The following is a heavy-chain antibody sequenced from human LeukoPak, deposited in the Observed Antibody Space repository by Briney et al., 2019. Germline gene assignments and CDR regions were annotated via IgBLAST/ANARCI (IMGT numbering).Heavy chain of an antibody. CDR2: IYTSGST. CDR3: ARHRDYYNSRGYSNYFDY. CDR1: GGSISSYY. V-gene: IGHV4-4*09. J-gene: IGHJ4*02. D-gene: IGHD3-22*01. Sequence: SETLSLTCTVSGGSISSYYWSWIRQPPGKGLEWIGYIYTSGSTNYNPSLKSRVTISVDTSKNQFSLKLSSVTAADTAVYYCARHRDYYNSRGYSNYFDYWRQGTLVTVST.